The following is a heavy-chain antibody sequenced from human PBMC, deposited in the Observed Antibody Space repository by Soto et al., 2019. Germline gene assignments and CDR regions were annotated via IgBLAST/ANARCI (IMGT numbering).Heavy chain of an antibody. CDR3: ARQRITMVRGALDAFDS. V-gene: IGHV1-46*03. D-gene: IGHD3-10*01. Sequence: GSSVKVSCKASGYTFTSYYMHWVRQAPGQGLEWMGIINPSGGSTSYAQKFQGRVTMTRDTSTSTVYMELSSLRSEDTAVYYCARQRITMVRGALDAFDSWGQGIMVTVSS. CDR2: INPSGGST. J-gene: IGHJ3*02. CDR1: GYTFTSYY.